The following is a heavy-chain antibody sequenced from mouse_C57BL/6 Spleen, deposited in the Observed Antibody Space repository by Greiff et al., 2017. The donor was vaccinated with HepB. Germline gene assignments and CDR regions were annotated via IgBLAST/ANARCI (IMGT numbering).Heavy chain of an antibody. CDR2: IDPETGGT. Sequence: QVQLQQSGAELVRPGASVTLSCKASGYTFTDYEMHWVKQTPVHGLEWIGAIDPETGGTAYNQKFKGKAILTADKSSSTAYMELRSLTSEDSAVYYCTREGLDGYWGQGTLVTVSA. CDR3: TREGLDGY. D-gene: IGHD3-3*01. V-gene: IGHV1-15*01. CDR1: GYTFTDYE. J-gene: IGHJ3*02.